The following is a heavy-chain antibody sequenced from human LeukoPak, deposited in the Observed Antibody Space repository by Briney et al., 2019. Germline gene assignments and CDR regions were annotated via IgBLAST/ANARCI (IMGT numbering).Heavy chain of an antibody. CDR2: IYTSGST. Sequence: SETMSLTSTVSAGSLSSDYGSWIRQPAGKGLEWIGRIYTSGSTTYNPSLKSRVPMSEDTSKTQFSLSRGAVTPTTTPGFHVAGGHGGYGSYYYYYYMDVWGKGATVTDSS. V-gene: IGHV4-4*07. D-gene: IGHD5-12*01. J-gene: IGHJ6*03. CDR1: AGSLSSDY. CDR3: AGGHGGYGSYYYYYYMDV.